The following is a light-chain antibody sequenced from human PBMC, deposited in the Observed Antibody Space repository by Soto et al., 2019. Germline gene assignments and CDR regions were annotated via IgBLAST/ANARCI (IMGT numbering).Light chain of an antibody. CDR2: KAS. CDR3: QQYKNLYS. J-gene: IGKJ2*03. Sequence: DIQMTQSPSTLSASVGDRVTITCRASQSISVWLAWYQQKAGKAPNLLIYKASRLESGVPSRFSGSGSETEFTLTISGLQPGDSATYYCQQYKNLYSFGQGTKVDIK. V-gene: IGKV1-5*03. CDR1: QSISVW.